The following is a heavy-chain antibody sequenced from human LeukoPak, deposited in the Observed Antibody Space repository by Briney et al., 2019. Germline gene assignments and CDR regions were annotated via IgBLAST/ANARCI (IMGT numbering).Heavy chain of an antibody. D-gene: IGHD1-26*01. J-gene: IGHJ4*02. CDR3: ARDILSGSCGYFDY. Sequence: GGSLRLSCAASGFTFSSYAMHWVRQAPGKGLEWVAVISYDGSNKYYADSVKGRFTISRDNSKNTLYLQMNSLRAEDTAVYYCARDILSGSCGYFDYWGQGTLVTVSS. CDR2: ISYDGSNK. V-gene: IGHV3-30-3*01. CDR1: GFTFSSYA.